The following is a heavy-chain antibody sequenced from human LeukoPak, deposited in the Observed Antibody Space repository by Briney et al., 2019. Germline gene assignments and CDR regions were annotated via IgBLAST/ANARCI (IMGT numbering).Heavy chain of an antibody. D-gene: IGHD6-13*01. CDR1: GVSISSGSYY. Sequence: SETLSLTCTVSGVSISSGSYYWSWIRQPAGKGLEWIGRIYTSGSTNYNPSLKSRFTISVDTSKNQFSLKLSSVTAADTAVYYCAREKEQQLENWFDPWGQGTLVTVSS. J-gene: IGHJ5*02. V-gene: IGHV4-61*02. CDR3: AREKEQQLENWFDP. CDR2: IYTSGST.